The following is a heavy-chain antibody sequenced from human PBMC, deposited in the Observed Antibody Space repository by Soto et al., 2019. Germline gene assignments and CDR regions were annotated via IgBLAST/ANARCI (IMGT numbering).Heavy chain of an antibody. CDR3: ARSYDFWSGYYGLSPNAYFEY. Sequence: SETLSLTCTVSGGSISSYYWSWIRQPPGKGLEWIGYIYYSGSTNYNPSLKSRVTISVDTSKNQFSLKLGSVTAADTAVYYCARSYDFWSGYYGLSPNAYFEYWGQGTLVTVSS. CDR1: GGSISSYY. CDR2: IYYSGST. D-gene: IGHD3-3*01. J-gene: IGHJ4*02. V-gene: IGHV4-59*08.